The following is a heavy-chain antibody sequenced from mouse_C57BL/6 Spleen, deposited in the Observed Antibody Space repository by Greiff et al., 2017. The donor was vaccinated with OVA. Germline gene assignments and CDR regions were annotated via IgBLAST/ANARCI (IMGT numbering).Heavy chain of an antibody. CDR3: AVVVEPFWYFDV. CDR2: IYPGSGST. Sequence: VQLQQSGAELVKPGASVKMSCKASGYTFTTYWITWLQHRPRQGLPCIRDIYPGSGSTNYNEKFKSKATLTVDTSSSTAYMQLSSLTSEDSAVYYCAVVVEPFWYFDVWGTGTTVTVSS. V-gene: IGHV1-55*01. CDR1: GYTFTTYW. D-gene: IGHD1-1*01. J-gene: IGHJ1*03.